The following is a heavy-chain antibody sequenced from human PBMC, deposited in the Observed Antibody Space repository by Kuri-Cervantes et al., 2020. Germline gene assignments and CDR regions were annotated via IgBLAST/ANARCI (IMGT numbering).Heavy chain of an antibody. CDR3: ARGRLSRTQLYYNYYYLDV. CDR2: MSPNSGNT. D-gene: IGHD1-1*01. CDR1: EYTFTAYD. V-gene: IGHV1-8*02. J-gene: IGHJ6*02. Sequence: ASVKVSCKGSEYTFTAYDINWVRQIAGQGLVWMGWMSPNSGNTGYAQNFQGRVNMTRNASINTAYMELSNLTSDDTAVYYCARGRLSRTQLYYNYYYLDVWGQGTSVTVSS.